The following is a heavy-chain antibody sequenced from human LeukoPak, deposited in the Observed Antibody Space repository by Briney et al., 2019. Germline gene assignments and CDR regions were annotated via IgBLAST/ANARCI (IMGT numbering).Heavy chain of an antibody. Sequence: GDSLRLSCAAAGFTFTKYWMTWVRQAPGKGLEWVGNIKQDGSDKNYMDSVKGRFTISRDNTKNSVYLQMSSLRAEDTAVYYCAREVWGPEYWGQGTLVTVSS. V-gene: IGHV3-7*01. D-gene: IGHD1-14*01. CDR1: GFTFTKYW. J-gene: IGHJ4*02. CDR3: AREVWGPEY. CDR2: IKQDGSDK.